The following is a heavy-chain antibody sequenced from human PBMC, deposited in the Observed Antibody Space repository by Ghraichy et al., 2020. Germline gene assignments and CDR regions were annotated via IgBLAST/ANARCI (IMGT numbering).Heavy chain of an antibody. J-gene: IGHJ4*02. CDR3: AKGYSSGYDY. D-gene: IGHD6-19*01. V-gene: IGHV3-23*01. CDR2: ISGSGGST. CDR1: GLSFSSYA. Sequence: GSLRLSCAASGLSFSSYAMSWVRQAPRKGLEWVSGISGSGGSTYYADSVKGRFTISRDNSKSTLYLQMNSLRAEDTAEYYCAKGYSSGYDYWGQGTLVTVSS.